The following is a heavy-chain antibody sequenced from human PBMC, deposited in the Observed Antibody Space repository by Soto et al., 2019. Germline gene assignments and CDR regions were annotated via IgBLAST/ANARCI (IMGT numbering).Heavy chain of an antibody. CDR3: ARYLERFDSSGYYPSGWYFDL. J-gene: IGHJ2*01. V-gene: IGHV3-13*01. D-gene: IGHD3-22*01. CDR2: IGTAGDT. CDR1: GFTFSSYD. Sequence: GGSLRLSCAASGFTFSSYDMHWVRQATGKGLEWVSAIGTAGDTYYPGSVKGRFTISRENAKNSLYLQMNSLRAEDTAVYYCARYLERFDSSGYYPSGWYFDLWGRGTLVTVSS.